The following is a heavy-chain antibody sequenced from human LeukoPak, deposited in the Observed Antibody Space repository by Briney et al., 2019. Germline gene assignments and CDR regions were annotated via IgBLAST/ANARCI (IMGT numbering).Heavy chain of an antibody. D-gene: IGHD3-10*01. V-gene: IGHV3-23*01. CDR2: ISGSGGST. CDR1: GFTFSSYA. J-gene: IGHJ6*03. CDR3: ARFAAGGSYYYYMDV. Sequence: GGSLRLSCAASGFTFSSYAMSWVRQAPGKGLEWVSAISGSGGSTYYADSVKGWFTISRDNSKNTLYLQMNSLRADDTAVYYCARFAAGGSYYYYMDVWGKGTTVTVSS.